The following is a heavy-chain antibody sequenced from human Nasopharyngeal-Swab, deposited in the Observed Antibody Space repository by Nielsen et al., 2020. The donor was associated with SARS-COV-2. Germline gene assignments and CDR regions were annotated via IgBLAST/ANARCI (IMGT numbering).Heavy chain of an antibody. CDR3: ARVDYGGNLDAFDI. J-gene: IGHJ3*02. V-gene: IGHV3-30*03. CDR2: ISYDGSNK. Sequence: GESLKISCAASGFTFSSYGMHWVRQAPGKGLEWVAVISYDGSNKYYADSVKDRFTISRDNSKNTLYLQMNSLRAEDTAVYYCARVDYGGNLDAFDIWGQGTMVTVSS. CDR1: GFTFSSYG. D-gene: IGHD4-23*01.